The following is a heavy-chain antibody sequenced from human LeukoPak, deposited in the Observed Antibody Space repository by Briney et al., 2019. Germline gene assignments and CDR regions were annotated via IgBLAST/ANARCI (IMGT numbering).Heavy chain of an antibody. CDR2: ISAYNGNT. V-gene: IGHV1-18*01. CDR1: GYTFTSYG. D-gene: IGHD3-22*01. Sequence: ASVKVSCKASGYTFTSYGISWVRQAPGQGLEWMGWISAYNGNTNYAQKLQGRVTMTTDTSTSTAYMELRSLRSDDTAVYYCARDLYNYYGSRCPGYRGQGTLVTVST. J-gene: IGHJ4*02. CDR3: ARDLYNYYGSRCPGY.